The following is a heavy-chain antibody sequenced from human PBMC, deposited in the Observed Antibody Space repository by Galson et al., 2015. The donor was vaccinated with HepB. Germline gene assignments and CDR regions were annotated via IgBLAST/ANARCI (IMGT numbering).Heavy chain of an antibody. J-gene: IGHJ4*02. V-gene: IGHV4-4*07. CDR1: GGSISSYY. CDR2: IYTCGST. Sequence: ETLSLTCTVSGGSISSYYWSWIRQPAGKGLEWIGRIYTCGSTNYNPSLKSRVTMSVDTSKNQFSLKLSSVTAADTAVYYCARDDGSGSYWGGDYFDYWGQGTLVTVSS. D-gene: IGHD1-26*01. CDR3: ARDDGSGSYWGGDYFDY.